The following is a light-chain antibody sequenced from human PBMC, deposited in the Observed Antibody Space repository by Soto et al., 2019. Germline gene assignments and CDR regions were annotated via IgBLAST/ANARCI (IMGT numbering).Light chain of an antibody. Sequence: EIVLTQSPGTLSLSPGERATLSCRASQSVSSTYLAWYQQKPGQAPRLLIYGASSRATGIPDRFSGSGSGTDFTLTISRVEPEDFAVNYCQQCGSSPQTFGQGTKLDIK. CDR1: QSVSSTY. J-gene: IGKJ2*01. CDR2: GAS. CDR3: QQCGSSPQT. V-gene: IGKV3-20*01.